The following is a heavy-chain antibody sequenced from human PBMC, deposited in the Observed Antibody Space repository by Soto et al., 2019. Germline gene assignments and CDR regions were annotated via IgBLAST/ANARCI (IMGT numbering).Heavy chain of an antibody. CDR3: ARIFYFYYATTGFSFRWFDP. Sequence: PSETLSLTCTVSGDSINIPGYYWTWIRQQPGKGLEWIGYIYYKGNTYYNPALKRRVMISIDTSKNQFSLKLNSVTAADTAVYYCARIFYFYYATTGFSFRWFDPWGQGTLVTVYS. CDR1: GDSINIPGYY. V-gene: IGHV4-31*03. D-gene: IGHD3-10*01. J-gene: IGHJ5*02. CDR2: IYYKGNT.